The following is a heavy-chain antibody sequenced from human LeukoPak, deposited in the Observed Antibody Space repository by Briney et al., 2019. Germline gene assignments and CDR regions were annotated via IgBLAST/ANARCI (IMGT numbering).Heavy chain of an antibody. CDR2: ISYDGSNK. CDR3: ARDQPYYYDSSEDYYYYGMDV. Sequence: PGGSLRLSCAASGFTFSSYGMHWVRQAPGKGLECVAIISYDGSNKYYTDSVKGRFTISRDNSKNTLYLQMNSLRAEDTAVYYCARDQPYYYDSSEDYYYYGMDVWGQGTTVTVSS. J-gene: IGHJ6*02. CDR1: GFTFSSYG. V-gene: IGHV3-30*03. D-gene: IGHD3-22*01.